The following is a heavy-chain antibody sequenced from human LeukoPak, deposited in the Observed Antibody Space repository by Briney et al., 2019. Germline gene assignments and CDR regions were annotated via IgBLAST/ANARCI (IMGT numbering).Heavy chain of an antibody. CDR2: ISTSGSPI. D-gene: IGHD3-22*01. J-gene: IGHJ4*02. CDR1: GFTFSSYE. V-gene: IGHV3-48*03. CDR3: SRRGFYDTSGYLFDH. Sequence: GGSLRLSCAASGFTFSSYEMNWVRQAPGKGLEWVSYISTSGSPIYYGNSVKGRFTISRDNAKNSLYLQMNSLRAEDTALYYCSRRGFYDTSGYLFDHWGQGTLVTVSS.